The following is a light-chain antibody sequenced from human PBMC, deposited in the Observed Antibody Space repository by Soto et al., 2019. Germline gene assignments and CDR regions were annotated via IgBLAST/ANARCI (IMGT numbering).Light chain of an antibody. CDR1: QSISSW. V-gene: IGKV1-5*03. CDR2: KAS. Sequence: DIQMTQSPSSLSASVGDRVTITCRASQSISSWLAWYQQKPGGAPKLLIYKASTLKSGVPSRFSGSGSGTEFILTIDSLQPDDFATFYCQQYSTYPLTFGGVTKVDIK. CDR3: QQYSTYPLT. J-gene: IGKJ4*01.